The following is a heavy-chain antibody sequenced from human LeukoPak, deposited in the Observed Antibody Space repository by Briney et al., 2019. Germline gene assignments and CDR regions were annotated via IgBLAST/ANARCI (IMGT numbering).Heavy chain of an antibody. D-gene: IGHD3-3*01. Sequence: CAVYXGSFSGYYWSWIRQPPGKGLEWIGEINHSGSTNYNPSLKRRVTISLDTSKNQFSLKLSSVTAADTAVYYCARAEPYYDFWSGYYSDAFDIWGQGTMVTVST. CDR2: INHSGST. CDR1: XGSFSGYY. J-gene: IGHJ3*02. V-gene: IGHV4-34*01. CDR3: ARAEPYYDFWSGYYSDAFDI.